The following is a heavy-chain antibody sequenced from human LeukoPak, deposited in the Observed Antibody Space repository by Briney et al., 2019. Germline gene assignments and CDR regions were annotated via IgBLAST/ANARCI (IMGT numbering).Heavy chain of an antibody. J-gene: IGHJ4*02. CDR2: ISGSGGST. CDR1: GFTFSSYA. CDR3: AKDLRRGRIAAAGHFDY. D-gene: IGHD6-13*01. Sequence: GGSLRLSCAASGFTFSSYAMSWVRQAPGKGLEWVSAISGSGGSTYYADSVKGRFTISRDNSKNTLYLQMNSLRAEDTAVYYCAKDLRRGRIAAAGHFDYWGQGTLVTVSS. V-gene: IGHV3-23*01.